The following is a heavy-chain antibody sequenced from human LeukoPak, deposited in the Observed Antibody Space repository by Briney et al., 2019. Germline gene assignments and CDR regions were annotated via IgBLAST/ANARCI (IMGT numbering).Heavy chain of an antibody. CDR3: ARYRPGKAALPAPTNWFDP. D-gene: IGHD2-2*01. CDR1: GYTFTGYY. J-gene: IGHJ5*02. Sequence: ASVKVSCKASGYTFTGYYMHWVRQAPGQGLEWMGWINPNSGGTNYAQKFQGRVTITRDTSISTAYMELSRLRSDDTAVYYCARYRPGKAALPAPTNWFDPWGQGTLVTVSS. V-gene: IGHV1-2*02. CDR2: INPNSGGT.